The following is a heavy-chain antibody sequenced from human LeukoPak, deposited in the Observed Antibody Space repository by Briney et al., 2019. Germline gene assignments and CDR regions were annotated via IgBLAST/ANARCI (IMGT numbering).Heavy chain of an antibody. CDR2: INHSGST. CDR3: ARVAGTMVRGVLLSYGMDV. Sequence: KTSETLSLTCAVYGGSFSGYYWSWIRQPPGKGLEWIGEINHSGSTNYNPSLKSRVTISVDTSKNQFSLKLSSVTAADTAMYYCARVAGTMVRGVLLSYGMDVWGQGTTVTVSS. CDR1: GGSFSGYY. V-gene: IGHV4-34*01. J-gene: IGHJ6*02. D-gene: IGHD3-10*01.